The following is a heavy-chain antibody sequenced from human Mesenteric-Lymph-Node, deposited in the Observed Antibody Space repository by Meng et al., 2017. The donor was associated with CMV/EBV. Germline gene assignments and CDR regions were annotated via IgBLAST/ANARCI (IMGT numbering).Heavy chain of an antibody. CDR3: ARDLTVAVVAATESYYYYYGMDV. V-gene: IGHV3-21*01. CDR1: GFTFSSYD. Sequence: GESLKISCAACGFTFSSYDMNWVRQAPGKGLEWVSSISSSSSYIYYADSVKGRFTISRDNAKNSLYLQMNSLRAEDTAVYYCARDLTVAVVAATESYYYYYGMDVWGQGTTVTVSS. CDR2: ISSSSSYI. J-gene: IGHJ6*02. D-gene: IGHD2-15*01.